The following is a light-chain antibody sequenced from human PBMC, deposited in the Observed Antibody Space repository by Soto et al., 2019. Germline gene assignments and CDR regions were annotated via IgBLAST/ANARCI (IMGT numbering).Light chain of an antibody. CDR2: GAS. V-gene: IGKV3-20*01. CDR3: QQYGSSPRIT. CDR1: QSVSSY. Sequence: EVVLTQSPGTLSLSPGERATLSCRASQSVSSYLAWYQQKPGQAPRLLIYGASSRATGIPDRFSGSGSGTDFTLTISRMEPEDCAVYYCQQYGSSPRITFGQGTRMEIK. J-gene: IGKJ5*01.